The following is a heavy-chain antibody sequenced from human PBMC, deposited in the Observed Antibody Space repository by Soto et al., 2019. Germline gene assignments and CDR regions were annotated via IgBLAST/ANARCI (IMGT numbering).Heavy chain of an antibody. Sequence: PGGSLRLSCAASRFTFSSYWMTWVRQAPGKGPEWVANVKQGRNEEYYVDSVKGRFTISRDNAKNSLYLQMNNLRVEHTAVYYCARDQYSYYYFGLDVWGQGTTVTVSS. CDR1: RFTFSSYW. CDR2: VKQGRNEE. J-gene: IGHJ6*02. D-gene: IGHD5-18*01. CDR3: ARDQYSYYYFGLDV. V-gene: IGHV3-7*03.